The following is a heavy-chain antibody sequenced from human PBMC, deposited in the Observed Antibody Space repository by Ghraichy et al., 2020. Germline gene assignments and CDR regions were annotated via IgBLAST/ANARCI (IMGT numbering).Heavy chain of an antibody. CDR2: MNPNSGNT. Sequence: ASVKVSCKASGYTFTSYDINWVRQATGQGLEWMGWMNPNSGNTGYAQKFQGRVTMTRNTSISTAYMELSSLRSEDTAMYYCARGRGYCSSTSCYTLDYWGQGTLVTVSS. J-gene: IGHJ4*02. D-gene: IGHD2-2*02. CDR1: GYTFTSYD. CDR3: ARGRGYCSSTSCYTLDY. V-gene: IGHV1-8*01.